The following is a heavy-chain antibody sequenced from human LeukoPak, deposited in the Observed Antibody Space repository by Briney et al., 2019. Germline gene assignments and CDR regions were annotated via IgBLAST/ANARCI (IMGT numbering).Heavy chain of an antibody. V-gene: IGHV1-2*02. CDR3: ATALSSLRLYYFDD. CDR2: INPNSGGT. D-gene: IGHD6-6*01. CDR1: VDTFTAYY. J-gene: IGHJ4*02. Sequence: ASLRVSSASSVDTFTAYYIHWVPHAPGQGVWWMGWINPNSGGTNYTQTLEGRVTMTRETTISTAYMYMSTLTSEAPAVYTCATALSSLRLYYFDDWGQGTLITVSS.